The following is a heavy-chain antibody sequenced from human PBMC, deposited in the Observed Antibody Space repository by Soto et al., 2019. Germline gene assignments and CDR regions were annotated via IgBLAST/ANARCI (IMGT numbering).Heavy chain of an antibody. D-gene: IGHD6-19*01. V-gene: IGHV4-39*01. Sequence: PSETLSVTCTVPGGSISSHIYYWGWVRQPPGKGLEWIGSIYYSGRTYYNPSPKSRVSISVDTSKNQFSLRLSSVTAADTAVYYCARQLYSSGFPRSAFDIWGQGPMVTVSS. CDR2: IYYSGRT. J-gene: IGHJ3*02. CDR1: GGSISSHIYY. CDR3: ARQLYSSGFPRSAFDI.